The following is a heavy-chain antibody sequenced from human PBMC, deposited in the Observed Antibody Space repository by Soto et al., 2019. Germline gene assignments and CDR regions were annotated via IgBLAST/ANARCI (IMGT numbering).Heavy chain of an antibody. CDR3: ARDREYSSGWSPRFYYYGMDV. CDR1: GYTFTGYY. D-gene: IGHD6-19*01. V-gene: IGHV1-2*02. J-gene: IGHJ6*02. Sequence: QVQLVQSGAEVKKPGASVKVSCKASGYTFTGYYMHWVRQAPGQGLEWMGGINPNSGGTNYAQKFQGRVTMTRDTSISTAYMELSRLRSDDTAVYYCARDREYSSGWSPRFYYYGMDVWGQGTTVTVSS. CDR2: INPNSGGT.